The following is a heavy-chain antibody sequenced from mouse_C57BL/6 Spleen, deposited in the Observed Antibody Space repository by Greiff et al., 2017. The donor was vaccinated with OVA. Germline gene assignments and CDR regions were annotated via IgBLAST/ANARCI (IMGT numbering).Heavy chain of an antibody. CDR2: IYPRSGNT. CDR3: AGRAGWETCSFDD. D-gene: IGHD2-3*01. Sequence: VKLMESGAELARPGASVKLSCKASGYTFTSYGISWVKQRTGQGLEWIGEIYPRSGNTYYNEKFKGKATLTADKSSSTAYMELRSLTSEDSAVLYCAGRAGWETCSFDDWGQGTPVTVSS. J-gene: IGHJ1*01. V-gene: IGHV1-81*01. CDR1: GYTFTSYG.